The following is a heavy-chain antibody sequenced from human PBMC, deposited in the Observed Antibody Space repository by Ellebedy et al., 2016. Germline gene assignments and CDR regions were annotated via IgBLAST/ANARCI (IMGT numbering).Heavy chain of an antibody. CDR2: IFRTGNT. Sequence: SETLSLXCTVSNYSITSGYYWGWVRQVPGKGLEWIANIFRTGNTYYNPSLQSRVSISVDTSKNQFSLKLTSVSAADTAVYYCAREGAIIPKIDYWGQGTLVTVAS. V-gene: IGHV4-38-2*02. J-gene: IGHJ4*02. D-gene: IGHD2-21*01. CDR3: AREGAIIPKIDY. CDR1: NYSITSGYY.